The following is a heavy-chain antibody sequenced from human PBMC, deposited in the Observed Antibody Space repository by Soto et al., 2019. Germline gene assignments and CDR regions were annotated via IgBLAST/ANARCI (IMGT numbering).Heavy chain of an antibody. CDR3: ARDRGSGSYRNYGWARWFDP. J-gene: IGHJ5*02. V-gene: IGHV1-69*13. CDR1: GGTFSSYA. Sequence: GASVKVSCKASGGTFSSYAISWVRQAPGQGLEWMGGIIPIFGTANYAQKFQGRVTITADESTSTAYMELSSLRSEDTAVYYCARDRGSGSYRNYGWARWFDPWGQGTLVTVSS. CDR2: IIPIFGTA. D-gene: IGHD1-26*01.